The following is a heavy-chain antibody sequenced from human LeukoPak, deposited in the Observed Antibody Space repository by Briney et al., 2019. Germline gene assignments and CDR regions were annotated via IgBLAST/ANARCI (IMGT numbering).Heavy chain of an antibody. CDR2: ISAYNGNT. D-gene: IGHD1-26*01. J-gene: IGHJ5*02. CDR3: ARSAKVGARAGARRWGLEYNWFDP. V-gene: IGHV1-18*01. Sequence: ASVKVSCKASGYTFTSYGISWVRQAPGQGLEWMGWISAYNGNTNYAQKLQGRVTMTTDTSTSTAYMELRSLRSDDTAVYYCARSAKVGARAGARRWGLEYNWFDPWGQGTLVTVSS. CDR1: GYTFTSYG.